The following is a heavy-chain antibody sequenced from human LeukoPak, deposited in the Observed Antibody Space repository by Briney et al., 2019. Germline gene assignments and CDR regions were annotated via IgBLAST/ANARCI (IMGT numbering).Heavy chain of an antibody. CDR1: GGSISSSGFY. J-gene: IGHJ6*03. V-gene: IGHV4-39*07. CDR2: ISYSGDT. Sequence: SETLSLTCTVSGGSISSSGFYWGWIRQPPGKGLEWIGSISYSGDTYYNPSLKSRVTISGDTSKNQFSLKLSSVTAADTAVSYCARDRIADPYYYYMDVWGKGTTVTVSS. CDR3: ARDRIADPYYYYMDV. D-gene: IGHD6-13*01.